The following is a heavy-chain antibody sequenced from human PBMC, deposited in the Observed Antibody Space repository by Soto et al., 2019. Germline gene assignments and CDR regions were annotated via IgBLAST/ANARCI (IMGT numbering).Heavy chain of an antibody. CDR1: GYIFTKYG. CDR3: ARLQLGGDLILNWFDH. V-gene: IGHV1-18*01. Sequence: QVQVVQSGPELKKPGASVKVSCKAQGYIFTKYGIGWVRQAPGHGLEWMGLINVYNGDRKVAQKFQDRVSMTTDTATDTAYMELKSLRSGDSAVFYCARLQLGGDLILNWFDHSGQGTLVTVSS. CDR2: INVYNGDR. D-gene: IGHD2-21*02. J-gene: IGHJ5*02.